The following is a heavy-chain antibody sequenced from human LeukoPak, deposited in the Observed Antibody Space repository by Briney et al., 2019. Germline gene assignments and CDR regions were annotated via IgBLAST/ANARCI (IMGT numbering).Heavy chain of an antibody. Sequence: GALRLSCVASAFTFRSYGMHWVRQAPGKGLEWVAVISYDGSGQYYADSLKGRFTISRDNSKNTLYLQMNSLRVEDTAVYYCAKDQRTMTRRMDVWGQGTTVTVSS. CDR3: AKDQRTMTRRMDV. D-gene: IGHD2-2*01. J-gene: IGHJ6*02. CDR2: ISYDGSGQ. V-gene: IGHV3-30*18. CDR1: AFTFRSYG.